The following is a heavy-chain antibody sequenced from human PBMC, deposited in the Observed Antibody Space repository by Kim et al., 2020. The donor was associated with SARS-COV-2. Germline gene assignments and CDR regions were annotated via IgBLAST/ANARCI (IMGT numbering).Heavy chain of an antibody. V-gene: IGHV3-15*01. CDR3: TTDRRYYDSSGYEDYYFDY. CDR2: IKSKTDGGTT. CDR1: GFTFSNAW. Sequence: GGSLRLSCAASGFTFSNAWMSWVRQAPGKGLEWVGRIKSKTDGGTTDYAAPVKGRFTISRDDSKNTLYLQMNSLKTEDTAVYYCTTDRRYYDSSGYEDYYFDYWGQGTLVTVSS. D-gene: IGHD3-22*01. J-gene: IGHJ4*02.